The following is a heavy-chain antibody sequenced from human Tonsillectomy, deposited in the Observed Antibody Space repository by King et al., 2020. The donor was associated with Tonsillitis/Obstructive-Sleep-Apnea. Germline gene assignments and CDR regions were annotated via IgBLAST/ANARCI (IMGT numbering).Heavy chain of an antibody. CDR3: ARGVGIAARPLDY. CDR2: IYYSGST. D-gene: IGHD6-6*01. V-gene: IGHV4-39*01. J-gene: IGHJ4*02. CDR1: GGSISSSSYY. Sequence: QLQESGPGLVKPSETLSLTCTVSGGSISSSSYYWGWIRQPPGKGLEWIGSIYYSGSTYYNPSLKSRVTISVDTSKNQFSLKLSAVTAADTAVYYCARGVGIAARPLDYWGQGTLVTVSS.